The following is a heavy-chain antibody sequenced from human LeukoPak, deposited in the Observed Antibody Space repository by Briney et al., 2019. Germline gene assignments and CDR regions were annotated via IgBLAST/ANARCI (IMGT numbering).Heavy chain of an antibody. Sequence: GXXLRLSCAASGFTFNCYTMNWVRQAPGKGLEWVSSISSSSSSIYYADSVKGRFTISRDNAKNSLYLQMNSLRAEDTAVYYCAREIPHMDVWGKGTTVTVSS. V-gene: IGHV3-21*01. CDR1: GFTFNCYT. CDR2: ISSSSSSI. CDR3: AREIPHMDV. D-gene: IGHD2-2*02. J-gene: IGHJ6*03.